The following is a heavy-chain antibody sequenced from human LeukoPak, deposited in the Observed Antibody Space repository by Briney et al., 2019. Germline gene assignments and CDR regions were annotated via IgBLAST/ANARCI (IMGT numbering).Heavy chain of an antibody. CDR2: ISGSGGST. CDR1: GFTFSSYA. V-gene: IGHV3-23*01. CDR3: ANHGGGGYSYGYFDY. J-gene: IGHJ4*02. D-gene: IGHD5-18*01. Sequence: GGSLRLSCAASGFTFSSYAMSWVRQAPGKGQGWVSAISGSGGSTYYADSVKGRFTISRDNSKNTLYLQMNSLRAEDTAVYYCANHGGGGYSYGYFDYWGQGTLVTVSS.